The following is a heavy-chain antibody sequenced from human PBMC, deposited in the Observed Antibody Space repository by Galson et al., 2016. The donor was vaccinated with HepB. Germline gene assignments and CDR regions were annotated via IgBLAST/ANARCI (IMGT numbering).Heavy chain of an antibody. D-gene: IGHD6-19*01. CDR2: ISASATDT. Sequence: SLRLSCAASGFTFSSYALNWVRQAPGKGPEWVAGISASATDTYQADYVKGRFSISRDDSKDILYLQMNSLRVEDTAIYYCVKAKGGGWYGPFSVWGQGTKVTVSP. CDR3: VKAKGGGWYGPFSV. V-gene: IGHV3-23*01. CDR1: GFTFSSYA. J-gene: IGHJ3*01.